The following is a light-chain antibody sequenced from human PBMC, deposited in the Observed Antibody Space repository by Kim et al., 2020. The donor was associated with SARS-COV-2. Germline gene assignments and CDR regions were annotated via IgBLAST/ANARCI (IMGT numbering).Light chain of an antibody. CDR2: TAS. CDR1: QSISSN. V-gene: IGKV3-15*01. Sequence: EIVMTQSPATLSVSPGQRATLSCRASQSISSNLAWYQQKPGQAPRLLIYTASTRATDIPARFSGSGSGTEFTLTISSLQSEDFAVYYCQQNNNWPLTFGQGTKVDIK. CDR3: QQNNNWPLT. J-gene: IGKJ1*01.